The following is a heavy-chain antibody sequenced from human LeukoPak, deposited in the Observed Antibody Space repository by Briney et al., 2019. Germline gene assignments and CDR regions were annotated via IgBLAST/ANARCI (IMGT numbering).Heavy chain of an antibody. CDR3: AGDARPRYYYGMDV. CDR1: GYTFTGYY. V-gene: IGHV1-2*02. J-gene: IGHJ6*02. D-gene: IGHD6-6*01. CDR2: INPNSGGT. Sequence: ASVKVSCKASGYTFTGYYMHWVRQAPGQGLEWMGWINPNSGGTNYAQKFQGRVTMTRDTSISTAYMELSRLRSDDTAVYYCAGDARPRYYYGMDVWGQGTTVTVSS.